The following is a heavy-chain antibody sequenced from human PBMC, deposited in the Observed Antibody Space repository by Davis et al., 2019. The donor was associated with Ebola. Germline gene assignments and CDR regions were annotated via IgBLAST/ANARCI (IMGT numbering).Heavy chain of an antibody. CDR3: AKNPSLGSSWYHNWFDP. J-gene: IGHJ5*02. D-gene: IGHD6-13*01. V-gene: IGHV3-9*01. CDR2: ISWNSGSI. CDR1: GFTFDDYA. Sequence: PGGSLRLSCAASGFTFDDYAMHWVRQAPGKGLEWVSGISWNSGSIGYADSVKGRFTISRDNAKNSLYLQMNSLRAEDTALYYCAKNPSLGSSWYHNWFDPWGQGTLVTVSS.